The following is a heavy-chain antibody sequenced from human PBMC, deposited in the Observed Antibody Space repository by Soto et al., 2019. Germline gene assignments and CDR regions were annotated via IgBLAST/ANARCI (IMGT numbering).Heavy chain of an antibody. J-gene: IGHJ4*02. V-gene: IGHV4-59*08. D-gene: IGHD1-26*01. CDR2: IYYSGST. CDR3: ARRYGGNLDY. CDR1: GGSISSYY. Sequence: QVQLQESGPGLVKPSETLSLTCTGSGGSISSYYWSWIRQPPGKGLEWIGYIYYSGSTNYNPSLKSRVTISVDTSKNQFSLKLSSVTDADTAVYYCARRYGGNLDYWGQGTLVTVSS.